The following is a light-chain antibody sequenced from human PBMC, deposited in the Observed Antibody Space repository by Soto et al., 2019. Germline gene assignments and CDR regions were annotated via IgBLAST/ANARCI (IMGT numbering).Light chain of an antibody. CDR2: DSS. CDR1: QTIRNQ. CDR3: QQYNSYKT. V-gene: IGKV1-5*01. J-gene: IGKJ1*01. Sequence: PSTLSASVGDRVTITCRASQTIRNQLAWYQQKPGKAPKVLIYDSSSLESGVPSRFSGSGSGTEFTLTISSLQRDDFATYYCQQYNSYKTFGQGTKVDIK.